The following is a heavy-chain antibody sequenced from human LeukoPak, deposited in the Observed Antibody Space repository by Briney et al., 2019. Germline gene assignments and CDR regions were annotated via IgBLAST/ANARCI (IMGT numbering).Heavy chain of an antibody. CDR1: GGSISSYY. J-gene: IGHJ4*02. CDR2: IYTSGST. D-gene: IGHD2-2*01. V-gene: IGHV4-4*09. Sequence: SETLSLTCTVSGGSISSYYCSWIRQPPGKGLEWIGYIYTSGSTNYNPSLKSRVTISVDTSKNQFSLKLSSVTAADTAVYYCARTMVYCSSTSCPPAYFDYWGQGTLVTVSS. CDR3: ARTMVYCSSTSCPPAYFDY.